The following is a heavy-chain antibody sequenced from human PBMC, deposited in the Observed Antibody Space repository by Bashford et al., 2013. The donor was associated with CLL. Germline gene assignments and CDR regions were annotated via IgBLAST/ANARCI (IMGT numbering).Heavy chain of an antibody. Sequence: SETLSLTCDVSGVSFSGSYWSWIRQPPGKGLEWIGEVNHSGSTSYNPSLRSRVTISVDTSNNRFSLKLTSVTAADTAVYFCARTPRTYYFDVWGQGSLVTVSS. CDR3: ARTPRTYYFDV. CDR1: GVSFSGSY. V-gene: IGHV4-34*01. J-gene: IGHJ4*02. CDR2: VNHSGST.